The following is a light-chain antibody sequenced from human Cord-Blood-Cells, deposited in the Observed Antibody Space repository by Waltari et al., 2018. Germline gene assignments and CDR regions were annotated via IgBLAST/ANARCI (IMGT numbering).Light chain of an antibody. V-gene: IGLV2-8*01. Sequence: QSALTQPPSASGSPGQSVTISCTGTSSDVGGYNYVSWYPQHPGKAPKLMIYEVSKRPSGVPDRFSGSKSGNTASLTVSGLQAEDEADYYCSSYAGSNWVFGGGTKLTVL. CDR1: SSDVGGYNY. CDR2: EVS. J-gene: IGLJ3*02. CDR3: SSYAGSNWV.